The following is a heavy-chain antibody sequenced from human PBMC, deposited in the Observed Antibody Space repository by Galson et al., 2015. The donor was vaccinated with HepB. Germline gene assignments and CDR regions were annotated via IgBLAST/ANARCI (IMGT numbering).Heavy chain of an antibody. CDR3: ARVRWEDYYYGMDV. J-gene: IGHJ6*02. CDR2: IYSGGST. D-gene: IGHD1-26*01. Sequence: SLRLSCAASGFTVSSNYMSWVRQAPGKGLEWVSVIYSGGSTYYADSVKGRFTISRDNSKNTLYLQMNSLRAEDTAVYYCARVRWEDYYYGMDVWGQGTTVTVSS. CDR1: GFTVSSNY. V-gene: IGHV3-66*01.